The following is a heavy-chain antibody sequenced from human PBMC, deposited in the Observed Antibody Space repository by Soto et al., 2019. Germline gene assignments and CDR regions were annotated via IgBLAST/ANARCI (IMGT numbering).Heavy chain of an antibody. V-gene: IGHV3-7*01. J-gene: IGHJ4*02. CDR1: GFTFSNYW. CDR2: IKQDGSAK. D-gene: IGHD2-15*01. Sequence: GGSLRLSCAASGFTFSNYWMSWVRQAPGKGLEWVANIKQDGSAKYYVDSVKGRFSISRDNAKNSLYLQMNRLRAEDTAVYYCERSVGAAHYFDYWGQGTLATVSS. CDR3: ERSVGAAHYFDY.